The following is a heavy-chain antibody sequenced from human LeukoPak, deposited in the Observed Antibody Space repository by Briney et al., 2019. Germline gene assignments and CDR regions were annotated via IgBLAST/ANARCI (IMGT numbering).Heavy chain of an antibody. V-gene: IGHV1-46*04. CDR3: ARVSTQDPIYYGAGRYDY. J-gene: IGHJ4*01. CDR1: GYTFTSYY. Sequence: ASVKVSCKASGYTFTSYYLHWVRQAPGQGLEWMGIINPSGGGISYAQKLQGRVTMTSDTSTSTVYMELSSLRSEDTAVYFCARVSTQDPIYYGAGRYDYWGQGTLVTVSS. CDR2: INPSGGGI. D-gene: IGHD3-10*01.